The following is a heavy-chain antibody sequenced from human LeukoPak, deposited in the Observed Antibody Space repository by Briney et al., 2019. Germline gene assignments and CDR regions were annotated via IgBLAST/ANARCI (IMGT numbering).Heavy chain of an antibody. Sequence: ASVTVSCKASGYTFTSYGISWVRQAPGQGLEWMGWISAYNGNTNYAQKLQGRVTMTTDTSTSTAYMELRSLRSDDTAVYYSERADSSTITAYWGQGTLVTVSS. CDR3: ERADSSTITAY. D-gene: IGHD3-22*01. CDR1: GYTFTSYG. J-gene: IGHJ4*02. CDR2: ISAYNGNT. V-gene: IGHV1-18*01.